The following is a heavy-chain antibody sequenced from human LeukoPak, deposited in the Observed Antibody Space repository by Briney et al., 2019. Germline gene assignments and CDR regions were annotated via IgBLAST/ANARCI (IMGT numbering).Heavy chain of an antibody. D-gene: IGHD3-16*01. V-gene: IGHV3-23*01. CDR2: ISGSGGST. J-gene: IGHJ3*02. Sequence: GGSLRLSCAASGFTFSSYGMSWVRQAPGKGLEWVSGISGSGGSTYYADSVKGRFTISRDNSKNTLYLQMNSLRAEDTAVYYCARARLTDYVWGRRTFDIWGQGTMVTISS. CDR1: GFTFSSYG. CDR3: ARARLTDYVWGRRTFDI.